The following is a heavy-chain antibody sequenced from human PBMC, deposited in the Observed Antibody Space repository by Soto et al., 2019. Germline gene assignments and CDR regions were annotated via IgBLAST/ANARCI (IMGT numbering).Heavy chain of an antibody. CDR1: GFTLSSYG. Sequence: QVQLVESGGGVVQPGRSLRLSCAASGFTLSSYGMHWVRQAPGTGLEWVAVIWHDGDEKYYADSVKVRFTISRDESKNTVYLHMSSLRSEDTGVYYRARGSAGSVSVVITAAIDLSACDTWGQGKLVSVSS. J-gene: IGHJ5*02. V-gene: IGHV3-33*01. CDR3: ARGSAGSVSVVITAAIDLSACDT. CDR2: IWHDGDEK. D-gene: IGHD3-22*01.